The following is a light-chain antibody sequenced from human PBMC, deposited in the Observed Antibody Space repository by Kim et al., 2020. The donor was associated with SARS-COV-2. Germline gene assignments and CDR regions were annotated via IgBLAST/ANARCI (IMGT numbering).Light chain of an antibody. CDR3: QQYNNWHPFT. J-gene: IGKJ4*01. Sequence: EIVMTQSPATLSVSPGERATLSCRASQSVSSSLGWYQQKPGQAPRLLIYGASTRATGIPARFSGSGSGTEFTLTISSLQSEDFAVYYCQQYNNWHPFTFGGGTRVEI. V-gene: IGKV3-15*01. CDR2: GAS. CDR1: QSVSSS.